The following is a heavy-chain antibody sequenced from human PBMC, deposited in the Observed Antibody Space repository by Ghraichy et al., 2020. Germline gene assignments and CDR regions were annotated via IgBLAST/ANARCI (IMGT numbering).Heavy chain of an antibody. CDR3: ARTSGNYYNGGGYFDY. CDR2: ISAYNGNT. Sequence: ASVKVSCKASGYTFTSNGISWVRQAPGQGLEWMGWISAYNGNTNYAQKFQGRVTLTTDTSTNTAYMDLRSLTSDETAVYYCARTSGNYYNGGGYFDYWGQGTLVTFSS. V-gene: IGHV1-18*04. J-gene: IGHJ4*02. D-gene: IGHD3-10*01. CDR1: GYTFTSNG.